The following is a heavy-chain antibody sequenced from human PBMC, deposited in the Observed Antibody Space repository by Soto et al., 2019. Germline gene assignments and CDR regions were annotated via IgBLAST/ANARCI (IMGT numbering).Heavy chain of an antibody. CDR2: ISVSGGTT. CDR1: GFTFRNFA. D-gene: IGHD3-22*01. V-gene: IGHV3-23*01. Sequence: EVHLLDSGGGLIQPGGSLRLSCAASGFTFRNFAMNWVRQAPGKGLEWVSGISVSGGTTYYADSVRGRFTVSRDNSKNRVFLQMKSLRAEDTAVYFCAKGMYYYDSSGYRLFDYWGQGTLVTVSS. J-gene: IGHJ4*02. CDR3: AKGMYYYDSSGYRLFDY.